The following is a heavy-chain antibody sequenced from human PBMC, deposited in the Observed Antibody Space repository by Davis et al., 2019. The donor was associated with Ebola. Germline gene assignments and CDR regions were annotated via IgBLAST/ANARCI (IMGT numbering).Heavy chain of an antibody. Sequence: SETLSLTCTVSGASISSGFFCWTWVRQPAGKGLEWIGHIYSSGSTNYNPSLKSRVTISVDTSKNQFSLKLSSVTAADTAVYYCARADFWSGLYYFDYWGQGTLVTVSS. CDR3: ARADFWSGLYYFDY. CDR2: IYSSGST. J-gene: IGHJ4*02. V-gene: IGHV4-61*10. CDR1: GASISSGFFC. D-gene: IGHD3-3*01.